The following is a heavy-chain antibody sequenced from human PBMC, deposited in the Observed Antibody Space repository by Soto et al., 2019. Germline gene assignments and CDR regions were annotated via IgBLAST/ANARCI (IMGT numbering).Heavy chain of an antibody. Sequence: GASVKVSCKASGYTFTSYGISWVRQAPGQGLEWMGWISAYNGNTNYAQKLQGRVTMTTDTSTSTAYMELRGLRSDDTAVYYCARDGGYDFWSGYGWFDPWGQGTLVTVSS. CDR1: GYTFTSYG. J-gene: IGHJ5*02. V-gene: IGHV1-18*01. D-gene: IGHD3-3*01. CDR3: ARDGGYDFWSGYGWFDP. CDR2: ISAYNGNT.